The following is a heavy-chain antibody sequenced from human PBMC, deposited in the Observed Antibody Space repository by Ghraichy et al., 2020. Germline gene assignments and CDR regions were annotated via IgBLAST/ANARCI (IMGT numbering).Heavy chain of an antibody. CDR1: GFTFSSYS. CDR3: AREGDCSGGSCHHFYYYGMDV. D-gene: IGHD2-15*01. J-gene: IGHJ6*02. CDR2: ISSSSSYI. V-gene: IGHV3-21*01. Sequence: ESLNNSCAASGFTFSSYSMNWVRQAPGKGLEWVSSISSSSSYIYYADSVKGRFTISRDSAKNSLHLQMNSLRAEDTAVYYCAREGDCSGGSCHHFYYYGMDVWGQGTTVTVSS.